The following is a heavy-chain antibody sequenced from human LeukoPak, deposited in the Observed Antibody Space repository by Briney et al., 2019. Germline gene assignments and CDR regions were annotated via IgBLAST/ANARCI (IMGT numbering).Heavy chain of an antibody. CDR2: IRGSGGST. J-gene: IGHJ4*02. CDR3: AKEGQYYDFWSGYYTSFDY. CDR1: GFTFSSYA. V-gene: IGHV3-23*01. Sequence: GGSLRLSCAASGFTFSSYAMSWVRQAPGKGLEWVSAIRGSGGSTYYADSVKGRFTISRDNSKNTLYLQMNSLRAEDTAVYYCAKEGQYYDFWSGYYTSFDYWGQGTLVTVSS. D-gene: IGHD3-3*01.